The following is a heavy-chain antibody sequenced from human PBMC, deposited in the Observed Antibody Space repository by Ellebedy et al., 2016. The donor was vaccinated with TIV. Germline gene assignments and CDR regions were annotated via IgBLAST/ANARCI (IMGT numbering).Heavy chain of an antibody. CDR1: GFTXXSYT. CDR2: TSDDGRSI. J-gene: IGHJ4*02. D-gene: IGHD2/OR15-2a*01. CDR3: ANTSWVSETTYLLLY. Sequence: GGSLRLSCAASGFTXXSYTXXWVPXXPGKWLEWVAVTSDDGRSIHYADSVKGRFTISRDNSKNTLYLQMNSLRPEDTAVFYCANTSWVSETTYLLLYWGQGTLVTVSS. V-gene: IGHV3-30-3*02.